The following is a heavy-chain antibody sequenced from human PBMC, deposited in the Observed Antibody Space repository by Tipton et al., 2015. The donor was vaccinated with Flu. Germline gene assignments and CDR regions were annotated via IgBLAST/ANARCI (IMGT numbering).Heavy chain of an antibody. J-gene: IGHJ4*02. CDR2: VSWDGSTT. Sequence: SLRLSCAASGFKFDDYAMQWVCQAPGKGLEWVSHVSWDGSTTYYADSVKGRFTISRDNSKNTLYLQMNSLRAEDTAVYYCAKDSRDITIFGVVEDYWGQGTLVTVSS. CDR3: AKDSRDITIFGVVEDY. V-gene: IGHV3-43D*04. D-gene: IGHD3-3*01. CDR1: GFKFDDYA.